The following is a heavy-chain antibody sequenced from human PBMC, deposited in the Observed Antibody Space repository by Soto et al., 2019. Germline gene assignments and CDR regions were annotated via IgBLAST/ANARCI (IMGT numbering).Heavy chain of an antibody. CDR3: AREGAHSTGWYDYFDQ. CDR1: GYTFISYS. V-gene: IGHV1-18*04. D-gene: IGHD6-13*01. Sequence: QVQLVQSGGEVKKPGASVNISCKATGYTFISYSITWVRQAPGQGLEWMGWISTYNGNTKYAQSLQGRVTLTRDTSTNTAFMESRGLRSEDTAIYYCAREGAHSTGWYDYFDQWGQGTLVAVSS. CDR2: ISTYNGNT. J-gene: IGHJ4*02.